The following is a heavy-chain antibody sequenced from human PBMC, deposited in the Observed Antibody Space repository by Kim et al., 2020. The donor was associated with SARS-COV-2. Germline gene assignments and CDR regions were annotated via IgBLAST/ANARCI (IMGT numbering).Heavy chain of an antibody. CDR3: ARDWGYFDY. V-gene: IGHV3-7*03. D-gene: IGHD7-27*01. CDR2: GSEE. Sequence: GSEEYYVDAVKGLFTISRDNGKNSLFLQMNSLRAEDTAVYYCARDWGYFDYWGQGILVTVSS. J-gene: IGHJ4*02.